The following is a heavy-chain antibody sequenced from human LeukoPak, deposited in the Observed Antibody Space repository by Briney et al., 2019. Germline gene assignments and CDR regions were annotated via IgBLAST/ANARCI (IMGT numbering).Heavy chain of an antibody. D-gene: IGHD3-10*01. J-gene: IGHJ3*02. Sequence: SETLSLTCAVYGGSFSGYYWSWIRQPPGKGLEWIGEINHSGSTNYNPSLKSRVTISVDTSKNQFSLKLSSVTAADTAVYYCASRPSLRITMVRGVRAFDIWGQGTMVTVSS. CDR1: GGSFSGYY. V-gene: IGHV4-34*01. CDR3: ASRPSLRITMVRGVRAFDI. CDR2: INHSGST.